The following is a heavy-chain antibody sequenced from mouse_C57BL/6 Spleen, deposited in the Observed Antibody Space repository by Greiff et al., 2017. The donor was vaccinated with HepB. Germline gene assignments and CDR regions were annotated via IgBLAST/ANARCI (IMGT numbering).Heavy chain of an antibody. CDR2: ISSGSSTI. Sequence: EVMLVESGGGLVKPGGSLKLSCAASGFTFSDYGMHWVRQAPEKGLEWVAYISSGSSTIYYADTVKGRFTISRDNAKNTLFLQMTSLRSEDTAMYYCARGGFQWYFDVWGTGTTVTVSS. CDR3: ARGGFQWYFDV. V-gene: IGHV5-17*01. J-gene: IGHJ1*03. CDR1: GFTFSDYG.